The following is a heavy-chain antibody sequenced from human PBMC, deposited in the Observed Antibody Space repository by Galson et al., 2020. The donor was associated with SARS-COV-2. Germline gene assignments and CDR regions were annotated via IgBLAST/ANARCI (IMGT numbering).Heavy chain of an antibody. CDR2: IFFDGSDK. CDR1: GFNFSSHA. V-gene: IGHV3-33*01. J-gene: IGHJ4*02. Sequence: GASLRLSCAASGFNFSSHAMHWVRQAPGKGLEWVAQIFFDGSDKYYGDSVKGRFTISRDSSKNTVYLQMNNLRADDTAVYYCARDGQTSSGWAFDYWGQGTLVTVSS. D-gene: IGHD6-19*01. CDR3: ARDGQTSSGWAFDY.